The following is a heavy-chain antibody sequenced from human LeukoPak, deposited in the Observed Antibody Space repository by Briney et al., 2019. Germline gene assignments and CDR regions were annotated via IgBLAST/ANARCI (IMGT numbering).Heavy chain of an antibody. J-gene: IGHJ1*01. V-gene: IGHV3-7*01. CDR2: TKQDGSEK. D-gene: IGHD3-22*01. CDR1: GFTFSSYW. CDR3: ARDQNYYDSSGYYYPEYFQH. Sequence: GGSLRLSCAASGFTFSSYWMSWVRQAPGKGLEWVANTKQDGSEKYYVDSVKGRFTISRDNAKNSLYLQMNSLRAEDTAVYYCARDQNYYDSSGYYYPEYFQHWGQGTLVTVSS.